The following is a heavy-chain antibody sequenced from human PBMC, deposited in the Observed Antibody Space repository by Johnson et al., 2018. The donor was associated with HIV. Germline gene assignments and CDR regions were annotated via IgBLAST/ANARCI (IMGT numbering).Heavy chain of an antibody. CDR3: AKDMSWVVTPWAVSFDI. Sequence: VQLVESGGGVVRPGGSLRLSCSASGFTFDNFAMHWVRQAPGKGLEWVSSISWDSGTIGYADSVKGRFTISRDNAKISLYLQMDSLRAEDTAVYYCAKDMSWVVTPWAVSFDIWGQGTMVTVAS. CDR1: GFTFDNFA. CDR2: ISWDSGTI. D-gene: IGHD4-23*01. J-gene: IGHJ3*02. V-gene: IGHV3-9*01.